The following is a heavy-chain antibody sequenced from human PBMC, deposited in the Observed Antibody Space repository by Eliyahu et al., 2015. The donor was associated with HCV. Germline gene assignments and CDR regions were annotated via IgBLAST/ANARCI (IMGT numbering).Heavy chain of an antibody. V-gene: IGHV3-33*01. CDR2: IWYDGDDK. Sequence: QVQLVESGGGVVQPGRXLXLSCAASGFXFSSYGMHWVRQAPGQGVEWVAVIWYDGDDKYYADAVKGRFTISRDNSKNTLYLQMDSLRVEDTAVYYCARYCTSVSCYVDYWGQGTQVTVSS. CDR3: ARYCTSVSCYVDY. CDR1: GFXFSSYG. J-gene: IGHJ4*02. D-gene: IGHD2-8*02.